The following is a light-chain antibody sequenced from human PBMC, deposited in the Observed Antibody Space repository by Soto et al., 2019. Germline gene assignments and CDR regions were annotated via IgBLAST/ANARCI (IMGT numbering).Light chain of an antibody. V-gene: IGKV1-12*01. CDR3: HQDTSFPFT. CDR2: ASS. J-gene: IGKJ3*01. CDR1: QDISSW. Sequence: DLQMTQSPSSVSASLGDRVTITCRASQDISSWLDWYQQRPGKAPKLLIYASSNLQSGVPSRFSGSGSGTDFTLTINSLQSEDFATYYCHQDTSFPFTFGPGTKVDV.